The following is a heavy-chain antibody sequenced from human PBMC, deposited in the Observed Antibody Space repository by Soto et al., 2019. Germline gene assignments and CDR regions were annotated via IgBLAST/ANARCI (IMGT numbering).Heavy chain of an antibody. CDR1: GYSFTSYL. CDR2: IDPSDSYT. J-gene: IGHJ6*02. CDR3: ARSLDSGSYGFTKPYYSYYGMDF. D-gene: IGHD1-26*01. Sequence: GEALPSSGKGSGYSFTSYLISWVRQMPGKGLEWMGRIDPSDSYTNYSPSFQGHVTISADKSISTAYLQWSSLKASDTAMYYCARSLDSGSYGFTKPYYSYYGMDFWCQGTTVS. V-gene: IGHV5-10-1*01.